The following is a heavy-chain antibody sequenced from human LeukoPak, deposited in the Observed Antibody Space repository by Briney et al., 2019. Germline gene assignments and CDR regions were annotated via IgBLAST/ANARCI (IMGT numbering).Heavy chain of an antibody. CDR1: GYTFTSYG. V-gene: IGHV1-69*06. J-gene: IGHJ5*02. CDR2: IIPIFGTA. Sequence: EASVKVSCKASGYTFTSYGISWVRQAPGQGLEWMGGIIPIFGTANYAQKFQGRVTITADKSTSTAYMELSSLRSEDTAVYYCAREEFYCSGGSCYYWFDPWGQGTLVTVSS. D-gene: IGHD2-15*01. CDR3: AREEFYCSGGSCYYWFDP.